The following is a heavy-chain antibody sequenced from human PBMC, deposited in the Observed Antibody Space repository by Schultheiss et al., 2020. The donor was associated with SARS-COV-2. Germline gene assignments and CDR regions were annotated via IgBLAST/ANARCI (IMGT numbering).Heavy chain of an antibody. CDR1: GYIFTSYW. D-gene: IGHD3-16*01. J-gene: IGHJ6*02. V-gene: IGHV5-51*01. Sequence: GGSLRLSCKGSGYIFTSYWIGWVRQMPGKGLEWMGIIYPGDSDTRYNPSFQGQVTISADKSITTAYLQWGSLKASDTATYYCARHVLWVARRLDEGMDVWGQGTTVTVSS. CDR3: ARHVLWVARRLDEGMDV. CDR2: IYPGDSDT.